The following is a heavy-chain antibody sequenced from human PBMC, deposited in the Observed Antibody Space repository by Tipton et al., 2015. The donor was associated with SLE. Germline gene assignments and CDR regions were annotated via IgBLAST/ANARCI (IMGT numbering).Heavy chain of an antibody. CDR2: IYYSGST. J-gene: IGHJ4*02. CDR1: GGSISSYY. V-gene: IGHV4-59*01. D-gene: IGHD5-24*01. CDR3: AREGDGYSFDY. Sequence: TLSLTCTVSGGSISSYYWSWIRQPPGKGLEWIGYIYYSGSTNYNPSPKSRVTISVDTSKNQFSLKLSSVTAADTAVYYCAREGDGYSFDYWGQGTLVTVSS.